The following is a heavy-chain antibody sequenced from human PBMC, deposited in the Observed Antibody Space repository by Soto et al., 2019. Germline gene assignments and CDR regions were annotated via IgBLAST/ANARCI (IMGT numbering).Heavy chain of an antibody. CDR1: GFTFSTYG. V-gene: IGHV3-33*01. J-gene: IGHJ4*02. D-gene: IGHD4-17*01. Sequence: QVQLVESGGGVVQPGRSLRLSCAASGFTFSTYGMHGVRQAPGKGLECVAVIWSDGSNKYYADSVKGRFTISRDNSKNTLYLHMNSLRVEDTAVYYCASVGDYTPGGYWGQGTLVTVSS. CDR2: IWSDGSNK. CDR3: ASVGDYTPGGY.